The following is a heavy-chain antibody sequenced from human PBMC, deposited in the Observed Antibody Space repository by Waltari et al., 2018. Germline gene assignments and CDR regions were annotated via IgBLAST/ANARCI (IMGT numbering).Heavy chain of an antibody. CDR2: IYFTGTT. CDR1: GDSISGYH. CDR3: ARDGRGYNYGYGLDY. Sequence: QVQLQESGPGLVKPSETLSLMCTVSGDSISGYHWSWIRQPPGKGLEWIGYIYFTGTTNYNPSLKSRVTISLDMPKNQFSLNLRSVTAADTAVYYCARDGRGYNYGYGLDYWGQGTLVTVSS. V-gene: IGHV4-59*01. D-gene: IGHD5-18*01. J-gene: IGHJ4*02.